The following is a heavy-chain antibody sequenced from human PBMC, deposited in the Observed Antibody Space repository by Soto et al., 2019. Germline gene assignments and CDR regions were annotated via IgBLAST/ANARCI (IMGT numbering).Heavy chain of an antibody. CDR1: GYSFTSYW. V-gene: IGHV5-51*01. J-gene: IGHJ4*02. Sequence: PGESLKISCKGSGYSFTSYWIGWVRQMPGKGLAWMGVIYPGDSDTGYSPSLQGQVTISADKSISTAYLQWSSLKASDTAMYYCVRPSLSGATTPYYFTYWGQGSLLTV. CDR3: VRPSLSGATTPYYFTY. D-gene: IGHD1-26*01. CDR2: IYPGDSDT.